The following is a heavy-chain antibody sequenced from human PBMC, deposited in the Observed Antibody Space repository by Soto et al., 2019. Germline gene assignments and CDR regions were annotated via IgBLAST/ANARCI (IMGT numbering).Heavy chain of an antibody. Sequence: VQLVESGGGVVQPGESLRLSCAASGFSFIPYGMNWVRQAPGKGLEWVALISSDGSNVKYADSVGGRFTISRDNSKKTLVLQINRLGVEDTAVYFCAKHPAIRGLHFDYRGQGTLATVSS. V-gene: IGHV3-30*18. CDR3: AKHPAIRGLHFDY. D-gene: IGHD3-10*01. J-gene: IGHJ4*02. CDR2: ISSDGSNV. CDR1: GFSFIPYG.